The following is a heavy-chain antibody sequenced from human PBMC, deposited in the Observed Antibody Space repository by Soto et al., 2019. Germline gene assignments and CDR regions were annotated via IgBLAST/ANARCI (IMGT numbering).Heavy chain of an antibody. D-gene: IGHD6-19*01. CDR2: ISNSGGTT. Sequence: GGSLRLSCAASGFTFSSYAMSWVRQAPGKGLEWVSVISNSGGTTYYADSVKGRFTISRDNSKKTLNLQMNGLRAEDTAVYYCARSAGYTSGWYTHFDSWGQGTLVTVSS. V-gene: IGHV3-23*01. J-gene: IGHJ4*02. CDR3: ARSAGYTSGWYTHFDS. CDR1: GFTFSSYA.